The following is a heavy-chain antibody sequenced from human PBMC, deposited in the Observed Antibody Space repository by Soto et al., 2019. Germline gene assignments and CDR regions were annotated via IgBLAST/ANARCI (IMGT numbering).Heavy chain of an antibody. CDR2: ITSDGGAL. CDR1: GCTFSSYS. Sequence: GGALRLSWAASGCTFSSYSMNWIRQAPGKGLEWVSYITSDGGALYYADSVKDRFTISRDNAKNSLYLQMNSLRAEDTAFYFCARYHNCSFDHWGQGALFTVSS. J-gene: IGHJ4*02. CDR3: ARYHNCSFDH. D-gene: IGHD1-20*01. V-gene: IGHV3-48*01.